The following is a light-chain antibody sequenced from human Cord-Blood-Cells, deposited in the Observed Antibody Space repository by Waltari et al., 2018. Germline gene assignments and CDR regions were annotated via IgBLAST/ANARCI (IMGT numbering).Light chain of an antibody. CDR2: DAS. Sequence: DFQMTQSPSSLSASVGDRVTITCQASQDISNYLHWYQQKPGKAPKLLIYDASNLETGVPSRFSGSGSGTDFTFTISSLQPEDIATYYCQQYDNLPRTFGQGTKVEIK. J-gene: IGKJ1*01. V-gene: IGKV1-33*01. CDR3: QQYDNLPRT. CDR1: QDISNY.